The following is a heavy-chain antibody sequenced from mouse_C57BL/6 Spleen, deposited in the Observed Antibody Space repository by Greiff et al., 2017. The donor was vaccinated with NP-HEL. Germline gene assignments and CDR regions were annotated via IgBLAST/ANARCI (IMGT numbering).Heavy chain of an antibody. CDR2: IDPETGGT. J-gene: IGHJ3*01. D-gene: IGHD1-1*01. CDR3: TRWGYGSSPAWFAY. Sequence: SGAELVRPGASVTLSCKASGYTFTDYEMHWVKQTPVHGLEWIGAIDPETGGTAYNQKFKGKAILTADKSSSTAYMELRSLTSEDSAVYYCTRWGYGSSPAWFAYWGQGTLVTVSA. V-gene: IGHV1-15*01. CDR1: GYTFTDYE.